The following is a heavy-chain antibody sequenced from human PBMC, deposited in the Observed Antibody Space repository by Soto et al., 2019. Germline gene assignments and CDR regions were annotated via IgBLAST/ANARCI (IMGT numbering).Heavy chain of an antibody. CDR3: ARRMQQRTGSFDY. CDR2: INPSGDST. CDR1: GYTLTSYF. J-gene: IGHJ4*02. V-gene: IGHV1-46*01. Sequence: ASVKVSCKASGYTLTSYFMHWVRQAPGQGLEWMGMINPSGDSTTYAQKFQGRVTMTSDTSTSTVYMDLSSLKASDTAMYYCARRMQQRTGSFDYWGQGTLVTVSS. D-gene: IGHD6-13*01.